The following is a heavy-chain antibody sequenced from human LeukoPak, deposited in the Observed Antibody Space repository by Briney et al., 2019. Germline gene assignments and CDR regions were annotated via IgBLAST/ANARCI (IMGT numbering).Heavy chain of an antibody. CDR1: GGSISSYY. CDR2: IYTSGST. J-gene: IGHJ4*02. Sequence: PSETLPLTCTVSGGSISSYYWSWIRQPAGKGLEWIGRIYTSGSTNYNPSLKSRVTMSVDTSKNQFSLKLSSVTAADTAVYYCARGGGGYSYGDYFDYWGQGTLVTVSS. CDR3: ARGGGGYSYGDYFDY. D-gene: IGHD5-18*01. V-gene: IGHV4-4*07.